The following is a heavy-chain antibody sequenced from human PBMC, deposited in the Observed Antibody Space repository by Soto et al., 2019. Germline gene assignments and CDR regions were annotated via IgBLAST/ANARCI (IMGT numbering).Heavy chain of an antibody. Sequence: GGSLRLSCAASGFTFSSYAMHWVRQAPGKGLEWVAVISYDGSNKYYADSVKGRFTISRDNSKNTLYLQMNSLKTEDTAVYYCGTGTGKTDFDYWGQGTLVTVSS. CDR2: ISYDGSNK. CDR1: GFTFSSYA. V-gene: IGHV3-30-3*02. D-gene: IGHD2-21*02. J-gene: IGHJ4*02. CDR3: GTGTGKTDFDY.